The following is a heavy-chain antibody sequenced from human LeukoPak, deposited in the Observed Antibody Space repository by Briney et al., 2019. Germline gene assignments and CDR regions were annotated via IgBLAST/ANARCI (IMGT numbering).Heavy chain of an antibody. Sequence: GGSLRLSCAASGFTFSSYSMNWARRAPGKGLEWVASINHNGNVNYYVDSVKGRFTISRDNAKNSLYLQMSNLRAEDTAVYFCARGGGLDVWGQGATVTVSS. D-gene: IGHD3-16*01. CDR3: ARGGGLDV. V-gene: IGHV3-7*03. CDR1: GFTFSSYS. J-gene: IGHJ6*02. CDR2: INHNGNVN.